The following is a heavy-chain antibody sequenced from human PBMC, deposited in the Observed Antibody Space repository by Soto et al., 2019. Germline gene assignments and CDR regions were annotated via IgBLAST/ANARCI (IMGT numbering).Heavy chain of an antibody. Sequence: QVQLVQSGAEVKKPGASVKVSCKDSGYTFTSYGISWVRQAPGQGLEWMGWISAYNGNTNYAQKLQGIVTTNTDTSTSKAYMCVRGLRSDDTAVYYCARDTSIAAAGSSCGYLGQGTLVTVS. D-gene: IGHD6-13*01. CDR2: ISAYNGNT. V-gene: IGHV1-18*01. CDR3: ARDTSIAAAGSSCGY. CDR1: GYTFTSYG. J-gene: IGHJ1*01.